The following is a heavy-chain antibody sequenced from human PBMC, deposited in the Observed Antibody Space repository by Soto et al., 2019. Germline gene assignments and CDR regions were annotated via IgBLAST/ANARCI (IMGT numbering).Heavy chain of an antibody. D-gene: IGHD3-10*01. J-gene: IGHJ5*02. CDR2: ISYDGSNK. CDR1: GFTFSSYG. Sequence: QVQLVESGGGVVQPGRSLRLSCAASGFTFSSYGMHWVRQAPGKGLEWVAVISYDGSNKYYADSVKGRFTISRDNSKNSLYLQMNSLRAEDTAVYYCAKSSGINYNWFDPWGQGTLVTVSS. V-gene: IGHV3-30*18. CDR3: AKSSGINYNWFDP.